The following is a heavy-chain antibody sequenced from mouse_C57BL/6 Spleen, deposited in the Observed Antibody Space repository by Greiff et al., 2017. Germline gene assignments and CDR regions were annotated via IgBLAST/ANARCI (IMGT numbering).Heavy chain of an antibody. D-gene: IGHD1-1*01. J-gene: IGHJ3*01. CDR1: GYTFTSYT. CDR3: ARDTTGFAY. V-gene: IGHV1-4*01. CDR2: INPSSGYT. Sequence: QVQLQQSGAELARPGASVKMSCKASGYTFTSYTMHWVKQRPGQGLEWIGYINPSSGYTKYNQKFKDKATLTADKSSSTAYMQLSSLTSEESAVYYCARDTTGFAYWGQGTLVTVSA.